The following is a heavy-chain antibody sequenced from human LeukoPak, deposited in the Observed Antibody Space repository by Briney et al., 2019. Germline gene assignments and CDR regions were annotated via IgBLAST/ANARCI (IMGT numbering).Heavy chain of an antibody. J-gene: IGHJ4*02. CDR3: VRETGWLFDF. CDR2: ISPNGDNI. V-gene: IGHV3-11*04. Sequence: GGSLRLSCAATGFSFRDRYMSWIRQAPGKGMEWVAYISPNGDNIHYADSVKGRFTISRDNAKNSLFLQLNSLRAEDTAVYYCVRETGWLFDFWGQGTLVTVSS. CDR1: GFSFRDRY. D-gene: IGHD3-9*01.